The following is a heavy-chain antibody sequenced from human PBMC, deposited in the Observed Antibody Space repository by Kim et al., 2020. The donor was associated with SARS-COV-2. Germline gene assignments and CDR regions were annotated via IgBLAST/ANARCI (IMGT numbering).Heavy chain of an antibody. D-gene: IGHD3-9*01. Sequence: SETLSLTCTVSGGSISSSSYYWGWIRQPPGKGLEWIGSIYYSGSTYYNPSLKSRVTISVDTSKNQFSLKLSSVTAADTAVYYCVRESTGPAYYYYGMDVWGQWTTVTVSS. V-gene: IGHV4-39*07. CDR3: VRESTGPAYYYYGMDV. CDR1: GGSISSSSYY. J-gene: IGHJ6*02. CDR2: IYYSGST.